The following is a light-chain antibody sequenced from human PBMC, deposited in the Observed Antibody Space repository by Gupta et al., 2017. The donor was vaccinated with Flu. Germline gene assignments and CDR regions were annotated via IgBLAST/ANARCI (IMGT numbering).Light chain of an antibody. V-gene: IGLV2-14*03. CDR3: SAYTTISTFV. CDR2: DVS. CDR1: SSDIGLYNY. J-gene: IGLJ1*01. Sequence: QSALTQPASVSGSPGQSLTISCTGTSSDIGLYNYVSWYQHHPGEAPKLIIYDVSSRPSGISSRFSGSKAGNTASLTISGLEAEDEADYYCSAYTTISTFVFGSGTKVTVL.